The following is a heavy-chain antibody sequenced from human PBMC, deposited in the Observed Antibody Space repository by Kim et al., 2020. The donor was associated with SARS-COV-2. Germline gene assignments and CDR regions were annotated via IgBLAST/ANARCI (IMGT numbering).Heavy chain of an antibody. V-gene: IGHV3-23*01. CDR2: ISGSGGST. CDR3: AKEVGYGDYLLGGFDY. CDR1: GFTFSSYA. J-gene: IGHJ4*02. Sequence: GGSLRLSCAASGFTFSSYAMSWVRQAPGNGLEWVSAISGSGGSTYYADSVKGRFTISRDNSKNTLYLQMNSLRAEDTAVYYCAKEVGYGDYLLGGFDYWGQGTLVTVSS. D-gene: IGHD4-17*01.